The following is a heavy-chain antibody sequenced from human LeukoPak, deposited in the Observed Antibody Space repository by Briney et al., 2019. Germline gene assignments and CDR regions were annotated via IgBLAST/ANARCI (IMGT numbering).Heavy chain of an antibody. Sequence: PGGSLRLACAASGFTFSSYGMHWVRQAPGKGLEWLSSVSTSSSTMYYADSVRGRFTISRDNAKNSLYLQMNSLRAEDTAVYYCARDGSGLGYCSSPNCRGAFDIWGQGTMVTVSS. V-gene: IGHV3-48*01. D-gene: IGHD2-2*01. J-gene: IGHJ3*02. CDR2: VSTSSSTM. CDR1: GFTFSSYG. CDR3: ARDGSGLGYCSSPNCRGAFDI.